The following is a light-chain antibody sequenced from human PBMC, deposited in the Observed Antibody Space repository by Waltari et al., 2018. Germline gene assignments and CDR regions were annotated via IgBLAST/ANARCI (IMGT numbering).Light chain of an antibody. CDR2: DPS. Sequence: DIQMTQSPSTLSPSVGDTVTITCRASQSISDYLAWYQQKPGKAPKLLIYDPSALKNGVPSRFSGSVSGTEFTLTISSLQPDDFATYYCQHYSGFSSRTFGQGTKVDIK. V-gene: IGKV1-5*01. CDR3: QHYSGFSSRT. CDR1: QSISDY. J-gene: IGKJ1*01.